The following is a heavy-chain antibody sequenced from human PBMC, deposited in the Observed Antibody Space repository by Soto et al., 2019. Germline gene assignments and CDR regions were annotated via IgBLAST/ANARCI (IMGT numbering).Heavy chain of an antibody. CDR3: ARYFAWPRGFDI. J-gene: IGHJ3*02. CDR2: IDYYGST. V-gene: IGHV4-59*01. Sequence: QVQLQESGPGLVKPSETLSLTCTVSGGSISGYYWSWIRQPPGKRLEWIGYIDYYGSTNYNPSLKRPVTISVDTSKKQFSLNLGSVTAADTAIYYCARYFAWPRGFDIWGQGTMVTVSS. D-gene: IGHD3-9*01. CDR1: GGSISGYY.